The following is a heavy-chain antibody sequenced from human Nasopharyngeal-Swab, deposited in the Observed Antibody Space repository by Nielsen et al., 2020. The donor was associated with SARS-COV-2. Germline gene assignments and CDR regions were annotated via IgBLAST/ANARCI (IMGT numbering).Heavy chain of an antibody. Sequence: SETLSLTCTVSGGSISSGSYYWSWIRQPAGKGREWIGRIYTSGSTNYNPSLKRRGTISVDTPKNQYSLKLSSVTAADTAVYYCARRGYSYGHAYDYWGQGTLVTVSS. V-gene: IGHV4-61*02. CDR1: GGSISSGSYY. CDR3: ARRGYSYGHAYDY. CDR2: IYTSGST. J-gene: IGHJ4*02. D-gene: IGHD5-18*01.